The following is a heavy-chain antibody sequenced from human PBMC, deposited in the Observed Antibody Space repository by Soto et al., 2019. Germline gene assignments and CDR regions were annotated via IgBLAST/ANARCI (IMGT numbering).Heavy chain of an antibody. Sequence: GGSLRLSCTASGFTFSTYALSWVRQAPGKGLECLSGISGDGSATHYAGSVKGRFTISRDNFKNTVYLQMNNLRAEDTAIYYCAKEVTSCCYPGFDSWGRGTLVTVSS. D-gene: IGHD2-2*01. V-gene: IGHV3-23*01. CDR1: GFTFSTYA. CDR2: ISGDGSAT. J-gene: IGHJ4*02. CDR3: AKEVTSCCYPGFDS.